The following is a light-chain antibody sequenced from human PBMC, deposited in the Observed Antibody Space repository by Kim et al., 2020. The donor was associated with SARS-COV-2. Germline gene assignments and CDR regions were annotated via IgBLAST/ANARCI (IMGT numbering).Light chain of an antibody. V-gene: IGLV3-19*01. Sequence: RQKVRITGQGDSLRTYSASWYQQKPGQAPLLVIYGNNNRPSGIPDRFSGSSSGNTASLTITGAQAGDEADYYCKSRDSSGKVVFGGGTQLTVL. J-gene: IGLJ2*01. CDR3: KSRDSSGKVV. CDR2: GNN. CDR1: SLRTYS.